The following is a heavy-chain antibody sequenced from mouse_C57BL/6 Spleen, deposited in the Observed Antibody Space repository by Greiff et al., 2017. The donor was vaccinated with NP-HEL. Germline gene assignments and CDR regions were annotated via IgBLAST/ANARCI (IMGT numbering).Heavy chain of an antibody. D-gene: IGHD1-1*01. V-gene: IGHV1-61*01. CDR2: IYPSDSET. CDR1: GYTFTSYW. CDR3: TTTGDYYYGLFDY. Sequence: QVQLQQPGAELVRPGSSVKLSCKASGYTFTSYWMDWVKQRPGQGLEWIGNIYPSDSETHYNQKFKDKATLTADTSSNTAYLQLSSLTSEDTAVYYCTTTGDYYYGLFDYWGQGTTLTVSS. J-gene: IGHJ2*01.